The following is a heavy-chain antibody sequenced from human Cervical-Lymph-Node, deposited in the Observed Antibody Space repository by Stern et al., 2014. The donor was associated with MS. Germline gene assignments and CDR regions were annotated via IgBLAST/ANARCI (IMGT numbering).Heavy chain of an antibody. CDR3: VRGGFSYGYGLDA. J-gene: IGHJ6*02. CDR2: MNPNNANT. D-gene: IGHD5-18*01. V-gene: IGHV1-8*01. Sequence: QVQLVQSGSQVRKPGASVKVSCQASGYTFINYDIFWVRQATGQGLEWMGWMNPNNANTGHAQKFQGRVTMTRNTSIRPAYKELSGLRSDDTAVYYCVRGGFSYGYGLDAWGQGTAVIVSS. CDR1: GYTFINYD.